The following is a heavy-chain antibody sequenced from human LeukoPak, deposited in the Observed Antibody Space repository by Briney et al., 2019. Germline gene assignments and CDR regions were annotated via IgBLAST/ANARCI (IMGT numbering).Heavy chain of an antibody. Sequence: SGGSLRLSCAASRFTFSSYWMHGVRQAPRKALVWVSRINSDGSSRSYADSVKGRFTISRDNAKNTLYLQMNSLRAEDPAVYYCAREDVDTAMATYYYGMDVWGQGTTVTVSS. CDR2: INSDGSSR. D-gene: IGHD5-18*01. CDR3: AREDVDTAMATYYYGMDV. CDR1: RFTFSSYW. V-gene: IGHV3-74*01. J-gene: IGHJ6*02.